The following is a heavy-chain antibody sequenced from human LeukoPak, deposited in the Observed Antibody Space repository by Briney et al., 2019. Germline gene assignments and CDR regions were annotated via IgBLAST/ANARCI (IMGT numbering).Heavy chain of an antibody. D-gene: IGHD3-22*01. CDR1: GFTFSSYG. CDR3: AKRGVVIRVILVGFHKEAYYFDS. V-gene: IGHV3-23*01. CDR2: ISGSGGRT. J-gene: IGHJ4*02. Sequence: PGGSLRLSCAASGFTFSSYGMSWVRQAPGKGLEWVAGISGSGGRTNYADAVKGRFTISRDNAKNTLFLQMNSLRDEDTAVYFCAKRGVVIRVILVGFHKEAYYFDSWGQGALVTVSS.